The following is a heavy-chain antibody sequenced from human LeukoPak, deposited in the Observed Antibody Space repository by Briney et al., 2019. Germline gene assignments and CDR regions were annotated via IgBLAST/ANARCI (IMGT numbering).Heavy chain of an antibody. J-gene: IGHJ4*02. V-gene: IGHV3-30*02. Sequence: GGSLRLSCAASGFTFSSYGMHWVRQAPGKGLEWVAFIRSDGSNKYYADSVKGRFTISRDNSKNTLYLQMNSLRAEDTAVYYCANSGIAVADTVYWGQGTLVTVSS. CDR2: IRSDGSNK. CDR3: ANSGIAVADTVY. D-gene: IGHD6-19*01. CDR1: GFTFSSYG.